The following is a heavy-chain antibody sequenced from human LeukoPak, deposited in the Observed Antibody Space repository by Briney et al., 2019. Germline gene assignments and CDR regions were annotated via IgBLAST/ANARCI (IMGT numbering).Heavy chain of an antibody. CDR2: IYYSGST. D-gene: IGHD6-19*01. Sequence: PSETLSLTCSVSGGRLSSSSYDWGWMRQPPGKGLEWIGSIYYSGSTYYNPSLKSRATISVDTSKNQVSLKVSSVTAADTAVYYCAYTNFGIEVAGGYWGQGTLVTVSS. CDR1: GGRLSSSSYD. V-gene: IGHV4-39*01. CDR3: AYTNFGIEVAGGY. J-gene: IGHJ4*02.